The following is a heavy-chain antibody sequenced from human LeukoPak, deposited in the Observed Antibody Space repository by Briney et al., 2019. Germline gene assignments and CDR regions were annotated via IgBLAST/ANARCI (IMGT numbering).Heavy chain of an antibody. Sequence: GGSLRLSCAASGFTFSSYWMNWVRQAPGKGLEWVANIKQDGSEKYYVDSVKGRFTISRDNVKNSLYLQMSSLRAEDTAVYYCARDFGYSYASYYYYYYYMDVWGKGTTVTVSS. V-gene: IGHV3-7*01. J-gene: IGHJ6*03. CDR2: IKQDGSEK. D-gene: IGHD5-18*01. CDR3: ARDFGYSYASYYYYYYYMDV. CDR1: GFTFSSYW.